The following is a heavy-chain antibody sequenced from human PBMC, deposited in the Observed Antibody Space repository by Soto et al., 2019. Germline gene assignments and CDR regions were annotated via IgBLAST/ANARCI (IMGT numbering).Heavy chain of an antibody. D-gene: IGHD6-19*01. CDR2: IIPIFRST. J-gene: IGHJ2*01. CDR1: GGTFNSYA. CDR3: ARVLQPPYGSGWRSLYWDFDL. V-gene: IGHV1-69*06. Sequence: QVQLVQSGAEVKKPGSSVKVSCKASGGTFNSYALTWVRQAPGHGLEWMGGIIPIFRSTNYAQKFQGRVTITANSSTITADMVVSSLRSDHTAVYYCARVLQPPYGSGWRSLYWDFDLWGRGTLVTVSS.